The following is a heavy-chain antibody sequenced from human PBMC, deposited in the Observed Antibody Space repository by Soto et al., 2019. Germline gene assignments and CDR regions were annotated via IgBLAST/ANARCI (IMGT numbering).Heavy chain of an antibody. CDR2: ISGSGGST. CDR1: GFTFSSYA. CDR3: AKSRARGYSFGKLDY. J-gene: IGHJ4*02. Sequence: GGSLRLSCAASGFTFSSYAMSWVRQAPGKGLEWVSAISGSGGSTYYADSVKGRFTISRDNSKNTLYLQMNSLRAEDTAVYYCAKSRARGYSFGKLDYWGQGTLVTVSS. D-gene: IGHD5-18*01. V-gene: IGHV3-23*01.